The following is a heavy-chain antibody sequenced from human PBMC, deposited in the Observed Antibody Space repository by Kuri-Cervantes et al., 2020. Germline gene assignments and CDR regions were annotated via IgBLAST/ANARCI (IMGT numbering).Heavy chain of an antibody. CDR3: AKDRPIVVVPAAAAASYFDY. CDR2: ISWNSGSI. J-gene: IGHJ4*02. D-gene: IGHD2-2*01. V-gene: IGHV3-9*01. Sequence: GGSLRLFCAASGFTFDDYAMHWVRQAPGKGLEWVSGISWNSGSIGYEDSVKGRFTISRDNSKNTLYLQMNSLRAEDTAVYYCAKDRPIVVVPAAAAASYFDYWGQGTLVTVSS. CDR1: GFTFDDYA.